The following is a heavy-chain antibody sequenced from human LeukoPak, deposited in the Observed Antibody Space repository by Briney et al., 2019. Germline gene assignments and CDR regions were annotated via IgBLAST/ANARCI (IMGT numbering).Heavy chain of an antibody. J-gene: IGHJ4*02. CDR3: ARVGDGGVDHGAINDY. CDR2: ISSSSSYI. D-gene: IGHD4/OR15-4a*01. CDR1: GFTFSSYS. V-gene: IGHV3-21*01. Sequence: GGSLRLSCAASGFTFSSYSMNWVRQAPGKGLEWVSSISSSSSYIYYADSVKGRFTISRDNAKNSLYLQMNSLRAEDTAVYYCARVGDGGVDHGAINDYWGQGTLVTVSS.